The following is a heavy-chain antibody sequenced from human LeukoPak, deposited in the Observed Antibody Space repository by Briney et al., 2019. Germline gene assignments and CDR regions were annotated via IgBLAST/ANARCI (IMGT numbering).Heavy chain of an antibody. CDR3: ARDLITGYSSGWYEGNYYYYYGMDV. CDR1: GFTFSSYS. V-gene: IGHV3-21*01. D-gene: IGHD6-19*01. Sequence: PGGSLRLYCAASGFTFSSYSMNWVRQAPGKGLEWVSSISSSSSYIYYADSVKGRFTISRDNAKNSLYLQMNSLRAEDTAVYYCARDLITGYSSGWYEGNYYYYYGMDVWGQGTTVTVSS. CDR2: ISSSSSYI. J-gene: IGHJ6*02.